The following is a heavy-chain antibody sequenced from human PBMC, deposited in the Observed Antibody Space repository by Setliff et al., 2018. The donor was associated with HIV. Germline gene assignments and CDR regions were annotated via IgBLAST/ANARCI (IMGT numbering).Heavy chain of an antibody. CDR3: ARHKNGAYSLDS. CDR2: IDPSDSYV. CDR1: GYKFTGYW. J-gene: IGHJ4*02. D-gene: IGHD4-17*01. Sequence: ESLTISCKASGYKFTGYWINWVRQMPGKGLEWMGRIDPSDSYVDYSPSFQGHVTISIDKSVSSAHLQWSSLKASDTAMYYCARHKNGAYSLDSWGQGTLVTVSS. V-gene: IGHV5-10-1*01.